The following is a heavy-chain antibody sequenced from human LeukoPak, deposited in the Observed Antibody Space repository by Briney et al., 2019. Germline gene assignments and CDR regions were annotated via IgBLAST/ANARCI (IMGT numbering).Heavy chain of an antibody. J-gene: IGHJ4*02. CDR1: GGTFSGYA. V-gene: IGHV1-69*01. CDR3: ASDHIAARDYFDY. CDR2: IIPIFGTA. Sequence: ASVKVSCKASGGTFSGYAISWVRQAPGQGLEWMGGIIPIFGTANYAQKFQGRVTITADESTSTAYMELSSLRSEDTAVYYCASDHIAARDYFDYWGQGTLVTVSS. D-gene: IGHD6-6*01.